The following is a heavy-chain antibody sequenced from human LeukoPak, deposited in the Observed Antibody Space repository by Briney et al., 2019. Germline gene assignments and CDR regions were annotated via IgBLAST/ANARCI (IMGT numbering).Heavy chain of an antibody. Sequence: GGSLRLSCAASGFTFSSYSMNWVRQAPGKGLEWVSSISSSSSYIYYADSVKGRFTISRDNAKNSLYLQMNSLRAEDTAVYYCASYCGGDCYYSGRYYFDYWGQGTLVTVSS. CDR3: ASYCGGDCYYSGRYYFDY. J-gene: IGHJ4*02. CDR1: GFTFSSYS. V-gene: IGHV3-21*01. CDR2: ISSSSSYI. D-gene: IGHD2-21*02.